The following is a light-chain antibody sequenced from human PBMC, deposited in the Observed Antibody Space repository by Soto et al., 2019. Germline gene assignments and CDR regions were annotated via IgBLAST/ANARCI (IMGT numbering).Light chain of an antibody. CDR3: QHYGNSPPSVT. CDR1: QSVSSSY. V-gene: IGKV3-20*01. CDR2: GAS. Sequence: EIVLAQSPGTLSLSPGERATLSCRASQSVSSSYLAWYQQKPGQAPRLLIYGASSRVTGIPDRFSGSGSGTDFTLTISRLEPEDFAVYYCQHYGNSPPSVTFGPGTKVDIK. J-gene: IGKJ3*01.